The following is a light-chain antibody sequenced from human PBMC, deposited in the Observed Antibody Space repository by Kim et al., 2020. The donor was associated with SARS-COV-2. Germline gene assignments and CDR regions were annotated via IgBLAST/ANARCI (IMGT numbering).Light chain of an antibody. V-gene: IGKV1-39*01. Sequence: ASVVDRVTITCRASQSIMVYVSWYQQKPGRAPNLLFYAASDLHNGVPSRFSGSGSGADFTLTISNLQPEDVATYYCQQSYTSPWTFGQGTKVDIK. J-gene: IGKJ1*01. CDR2: AAS. CDR1: QSIMVY. CDR3: QQSYTSPWT.